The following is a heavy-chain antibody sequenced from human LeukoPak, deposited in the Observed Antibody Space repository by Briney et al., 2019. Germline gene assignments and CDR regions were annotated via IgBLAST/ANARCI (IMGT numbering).Heavy chain of an antibody. D-gene: IGHD2-15*01. CDR2: ISTSTNTI. J-gene: IGHJ3*02. Sequence: GGSLRLSCAASGFTFSSYWMTWVRQAPGKRLEWISYISTSTNTIYYADSVKGRFTISRDNAKNSLYLQMNSLRAEDTAVYYCARGLLPYDAFDIWGQGTMVTVSS. CDR3: ARGLLPYDAFDI. CDR1: GFTFSSYW. V-gene: IGHV3-48*01.